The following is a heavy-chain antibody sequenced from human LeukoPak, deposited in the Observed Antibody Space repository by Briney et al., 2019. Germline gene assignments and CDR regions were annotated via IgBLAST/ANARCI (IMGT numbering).Heavy chain of an antibody. CDR1: GGTFSSYA. Sequence: SVKVSCKASGGTFSSYAISWVRQAPGQGLEWMGGIIPIFGTANYAQKFQGRVTITADESTSTGYMELRSLRSDDTAVYYCARVGLRVVGATADFDYWGQGTLVTVSS. D-gene: IGHD1-26*01. CDR2: IIPIFGTA. CDR3: ARVGLRVVGATADFDY. V-gene: IGHV1-69*01. J-gene: IGHJ4*02.